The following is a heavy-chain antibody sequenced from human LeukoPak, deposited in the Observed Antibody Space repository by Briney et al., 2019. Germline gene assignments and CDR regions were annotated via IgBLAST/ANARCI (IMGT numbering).Heavy chain of an antibody. CDR1: GFTFDDYA. V-gene: IGHV3-9*01. CDR2: ISWNSGSI. D-gene: IGHD6-19*01. J-gene: IGHJ4*02. Sequence: GGSLRLSCAASGFTFDDYAMHWVRQARGKGLEWVSGISWNSGSIGYADSVKGRFTISRDNAKNSLYLQMNSLRAEDTALYYCAKGSGGFKSGWESFDYWGQGTLVTVSS. CDR3: AKGSGGFKSGWESFDY.